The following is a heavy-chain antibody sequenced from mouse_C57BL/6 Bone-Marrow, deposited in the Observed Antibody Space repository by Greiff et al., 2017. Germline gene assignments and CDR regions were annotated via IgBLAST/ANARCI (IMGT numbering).Heavy chain of an antibody. J-gene: IGHJ3*01. D-gene: IGHD1-1*01. CDR2: INPGSGGT. CDR3: ARSPYYGSIQFAY. Sequence: QVQLQQSGAELVRPGTSVKVSCKASGYAFTNYLIEWVKQRPGQGLEWIGVINPGSGGTNYNEKFKGKATLTADKSSSTAYMQLSSLTSEDSAVSVCARSPYYGSIQFAYWGQGNLVTVSA. V-gene: IGHV1-54*01. CDR1: GYAFTNYL.